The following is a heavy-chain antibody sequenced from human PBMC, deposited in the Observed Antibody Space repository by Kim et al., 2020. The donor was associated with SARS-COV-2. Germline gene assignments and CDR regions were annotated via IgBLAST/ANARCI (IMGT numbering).Heavy chain of an antibody. CDR2: MSHDGSNI. CDR1: GFTFRRYG. CDR3: ASERKGYCGGDCHSSLDQ. D-gene: IGHD2-21*01. Sequence: GGSLRLSCAASGFTFRRYGMHWVRQAPGKGLEWVAVMSHDGSNIYYADSVKGRFTISRDNSRNTLYLQMHSLRTEDTAVYHCASERKGYCGGDCHSSLDQWGQGTLVTVSS. J-gene: IGHJ4*02. V-gene: IGHV3-30*03.